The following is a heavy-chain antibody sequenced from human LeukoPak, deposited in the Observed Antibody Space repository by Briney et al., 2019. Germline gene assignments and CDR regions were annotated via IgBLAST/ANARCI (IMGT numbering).Heavy chain of an antibody. J-gene: IGHJ4*02. CDR2: IIPIFGTA. CDR1: GGTFSSYA. Sequence: SVKVSCKASGGTFSSYAISWVRQAPGQGLEWMGGIIPIFGTANYAQKFQGRVTITADKSTSTAYMELSSLRSEDTAVYYCARDPTAQKKRALRDWGQGTLVTVSS. D-gene: IGHD1-14*01. CDR3: ARDPTAQKKRALRD. V-gene: IGHV1-69*06.